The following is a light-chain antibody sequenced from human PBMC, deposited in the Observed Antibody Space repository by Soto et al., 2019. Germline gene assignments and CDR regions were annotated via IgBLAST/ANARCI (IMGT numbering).Light chain of an antibody. V-gene: IGKV3-15*01. CDR1: QSVSSN. J-gene: IGKJ1*01. CDR3: QQYTNWPET. CDR2: DAS. Sequence: EIVMTQSPATLSVSPGERATLSCRASQSVSSNLAWYQQKVGQAPRLLIYDASTRATGVPARFSGSGSGTEFTLTISSLQSEDSAFYYCQQYTNWPETFGEGTKVEIK.